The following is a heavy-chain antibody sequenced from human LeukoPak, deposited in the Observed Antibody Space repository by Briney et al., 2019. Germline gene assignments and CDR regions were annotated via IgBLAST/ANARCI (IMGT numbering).Heavy chain of an antibody. D-gene: IGHD4-17*01. Sequence: SVKVSCKASGGTFSSYAISWVRQAPGQGLEWMGGIIPISGTANYAQKFQGRVTITADESTSTAYMELSSLRSEDTAVYYCASLMTTVTTVFDYWGQGTLVTVSS. CDR1: GGTFSSYA. CDR3: ASLMTTVTTVFDY. CDR2: IIPISGTA. V-gene: IGHV1-69*13. J-gene: IGHJ4*02.